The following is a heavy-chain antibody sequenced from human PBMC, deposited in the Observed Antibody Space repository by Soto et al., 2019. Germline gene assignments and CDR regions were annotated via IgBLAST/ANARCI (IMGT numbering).Heavy chain of an antibody. CDR3: VGDRYSSGWYPVGAN. CDR2: IGGGPDDT. V-gene: IGHV3-23*01. Sequence: VQLLDSGGGLVQPGGSLRLSCAASGFTFSIYAMSWVRQAPGKGLEWVSSIGGGPDDTYYADPVKGRFIISRDNSKSTLYVQMNSLKVEDTAVYYCVGDRYSSGWYPVGANWGQGTLVTVSS. CDR1: GFTFSIYA. J-gene: IGHJ4*02. D-gene: IGHD6-19*01.